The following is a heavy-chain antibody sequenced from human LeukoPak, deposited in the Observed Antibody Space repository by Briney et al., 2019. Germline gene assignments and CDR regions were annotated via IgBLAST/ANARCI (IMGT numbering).Heavy chain of an antibody. D-gene: IGHD2-15*01. Sequence: GGSLRLSCAASGFTFSSYAMSWARQAPGKGLEWVSAISGSGGSTYYADSVKGRFTISRDNSKNTLYLQMNSLRAEDTVVYYCAKKGAGGSCYANWGQGTLVTVSS. J-gene: IGHJ4*02. CDR3: AKKGAGGSCYAN. CDR2: ISGSGGST. V-gene: IGHV3-23*01. CDR1: GFTFSSYA.